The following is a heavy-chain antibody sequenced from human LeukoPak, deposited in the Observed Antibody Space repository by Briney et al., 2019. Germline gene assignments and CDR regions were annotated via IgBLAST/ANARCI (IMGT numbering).Heavy chain of an antibody. Sequence: GGSLRLSCAASGFTFSSYAMSWVRQAPGKGLEWVSGIGYSGVSTYYADSVKGRFTVSRDSSKDTLYLQMNSLRAEDTAVYYCAKGHYYGSGSLDYWGQGTLVTVSS. CDR3: AKGHYYGSGSLDY. CDR2: IGYSGVST. CDR1: GFTFSSYA. V-gene: IGHV3-23*01. J-gene: IGHJ4*02. D-gene: IGHD3-10*01.